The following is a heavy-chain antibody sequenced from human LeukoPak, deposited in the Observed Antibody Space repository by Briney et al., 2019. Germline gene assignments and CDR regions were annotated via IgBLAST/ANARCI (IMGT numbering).Heavy chain of an antibody. V-gene: IGHV4-39*07. J-gene: IGHJ4*02. Sequence: PSETLSLTCTVSGGSISSSSYYWGWIRQPPGKGLEWIGSIYYSGSTYYNPSLKSRVTISVDTSKNQFSLKLSPVTAADTAVYYCAKEVYSYGFTPFDYWGQGTLVTISS. D-gene: IGHD5-18*01. CDR1: GGSISSSSYY. CDR3: AKEVYSYGFTPFDY. CDR2: IYYSGST.